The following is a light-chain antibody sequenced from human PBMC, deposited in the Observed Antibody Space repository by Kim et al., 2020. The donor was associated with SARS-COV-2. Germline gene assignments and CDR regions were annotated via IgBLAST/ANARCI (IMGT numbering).Light chain of an antibody. V-gene: IGKV3-15*01. Sequence: EIVMTQSPAALSVSPGERATLSCGASHSVGSNLAWYQQKYGQSPRLLIYGASTRATGIPARFSGSWSATEFTLTISSLQSEDSAVYYCQQYKDWPLTFGGGTKVEI. CDR2: GAS. J-gene: IGKJ4*01. CDR1: HSVGSN. CDR3: QQYKDWPLT.